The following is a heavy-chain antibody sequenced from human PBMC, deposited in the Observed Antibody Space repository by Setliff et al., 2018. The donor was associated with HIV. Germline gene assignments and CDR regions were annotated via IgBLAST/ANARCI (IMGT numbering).Heavy chain of an antibody. D-gene: IGHD3-22*01. J-gene: IGHJ6*02. CDR3: AREIVTLYTGGHYLYGIDV. CDR1: GFTFSSYS. CDR2: ISSSSSTI. Sequence: PGGSLRLSCAASGFTFSSYSMNWVRQAPGKGLEWVSYISSSSSTIYYADSVKGRFTISRENARNPLYLQINSLRAGDTAVYYCAREIVTLYTGGHYLYGIDVWGQGTAVTVSS. V-gene: IGHV3-48*01.